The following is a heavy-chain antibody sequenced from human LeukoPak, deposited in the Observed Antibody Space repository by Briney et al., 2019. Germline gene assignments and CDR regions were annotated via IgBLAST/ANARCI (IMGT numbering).Heavy chain of an antibody. CDR2: ISSSSSYI. D-gene: IGHD3-9*01. CDR1: GFTFSSYS. J-gene: IGHJ4*02. Sequence: GGSLRLSCAASGFTFSSYSMNWVRQAPGKGLEWVSSISSSSSYIYYADSVKGRFTISRDNAKNSLYLQMNSLRAEDTAVYYCARGRDDILTGYIDYFDYWGQGTLVTVSS. CDR3: ARGRDDILTGYIDYFDY. V-gene: IGHV3-21*04.